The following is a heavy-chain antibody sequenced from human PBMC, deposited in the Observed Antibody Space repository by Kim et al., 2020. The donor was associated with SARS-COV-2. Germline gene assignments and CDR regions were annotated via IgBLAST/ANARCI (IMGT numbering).Heavy chain of an antibody. D-gene: IGHD6-13*01. J-gene: IGHJ5*02. CDR2: GSEK. Sequence: GSEKYYVDSVKGRFTISRDNAKNSLYLQINSLRAEDTAVYYCARGVAAAAWGQGTLVTVSS. CDR3: ARGVAAAA. V-gene: IGHV3-7*03.